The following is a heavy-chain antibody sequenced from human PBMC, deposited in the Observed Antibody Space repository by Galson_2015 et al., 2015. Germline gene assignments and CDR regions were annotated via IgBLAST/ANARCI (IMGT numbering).Heavy chain of an antibody. CDR1: GFTFSSYG. D-gene: IGHD3-3*01. CDR3: AKATYYDFWSGDHWYFDL. CDR2: ISYDGSNK. Sequence: SLRLSCAASGFTFSSYGMHWVRQAPGKGLEWVAVISYDGSNKYYADSVKGRFTISRDNSKNTLYLQMNSLRAEDTAVYYCAKATYYDFWSGDHWYFDLWGRGTLVTVSS. V-gene: IGHV3-30*18. J-gene: IGHJ2*01.